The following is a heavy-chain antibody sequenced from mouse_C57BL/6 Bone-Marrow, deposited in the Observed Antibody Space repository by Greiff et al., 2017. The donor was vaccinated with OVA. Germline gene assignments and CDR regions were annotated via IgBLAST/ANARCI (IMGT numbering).Heavy chain of an antibody. Sequence: QVQLQQSGPGLVQPSQSLSITCTVSGFSLTSYGVHWVRQSPGKGLEWLGVIWRGGSTDYNAAFMSRLSITKDHSKSRVFFIMNSLQAEDTAIDYCAPHTYGSNAMDDWGQGTSVTVAS. D-gene: IGHD1-1*01. CDR1: GFSLTSYG. J-gene: IGHJ4*01. V-gene: IGHV2-5*01. CDR3: APHTYGSNAMDD. CDR2: IWRGGST.